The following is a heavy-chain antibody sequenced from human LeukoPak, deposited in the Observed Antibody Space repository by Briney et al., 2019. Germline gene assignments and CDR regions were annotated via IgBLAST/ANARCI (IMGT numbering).Heavy chain of an antibody. CDR2: ISNNGDRT. V-gene: IGHV3-64*01. CDR3: ARWIGYSYGVDY. Sequence: GGSLRLSCAASGFTFSNYGMHWVRQAPGKGLEQVSAISNNGDRTYYANSVKGRFTISRDNSKNTLSLQMGSLRAEDMAVYYCARWIGYSYGVDYWGQGTLVTVSS. CDR1: GFTFSNYG. D-gene: IGHD5-18*01. J-gene: IGHJ4*02.